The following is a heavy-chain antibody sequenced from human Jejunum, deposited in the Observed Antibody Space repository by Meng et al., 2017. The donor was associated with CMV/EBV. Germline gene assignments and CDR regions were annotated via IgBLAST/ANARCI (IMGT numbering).Heavy chain of an antibody. J-gene: IGHJ5*02. CDR1: GLSVNSNF. D-gene: IGHD4-17*01. Sequence: GLSVNSNFMTWVRQAPGKGLEWLSYISGGSTYIYHADSVKGRFTISRDNAKNSVYLQMNSLRAEDTAVYYCARAIDYGDPNWFDPWGQGTLVTVSS. CDR2: ISGGSTYI. V-gene: IGHV3-21*01. CDR3: ARAIDYGDPNWFDP.